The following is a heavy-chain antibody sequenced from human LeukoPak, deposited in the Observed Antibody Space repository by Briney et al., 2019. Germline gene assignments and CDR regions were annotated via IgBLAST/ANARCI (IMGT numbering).Heavy chain of an antibody. CDR1: GGPISSSSYY. V-gene: IGHV4-39*02. J-gene: IGHJ2*01. D-gene: IGHD3-3*01. CDR2: IYYSGST. Sequence: SETLSLTCTVSGGPISSSSYYWGWIRQPPGKGLEWIGSIYYSGSTYYNPSLKRRVTISVDTSKNQFSLKLSSVTAADTAVYYCARDSDYDFWSGYRSYWYFDLWGRGTLVTVSS. CDR3: ARDSDYDFWSGYRSYWYFDL.